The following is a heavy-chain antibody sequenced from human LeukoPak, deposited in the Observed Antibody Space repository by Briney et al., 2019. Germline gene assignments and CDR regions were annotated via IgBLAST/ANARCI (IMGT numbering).Heavy chain of an antibody. J-gene: IGHJ6*03. CDR3: AKDYSKLAAATLYYFYYMDV. CDR1: GFTVSSNY. D-gene: IGHD2-15*01. V-gene: IGHV3-23*01. Sequence: QPGGSLRLSCAASGFTVSSNYMSWVRQAPGKGLEWVSTISGSGGSTYYADSVKGRFTISRDNSKNTLNLQMNSLRADDTAVYYCAKDYSKLAAATLYYFYYMDVWGKGTTVTVSS. CDR2: ISGSGGST.